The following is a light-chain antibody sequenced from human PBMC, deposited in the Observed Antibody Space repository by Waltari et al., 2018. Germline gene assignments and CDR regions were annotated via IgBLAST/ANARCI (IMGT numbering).Light chain of an antibody. V-gene: IGLV2-11*01. J-gene: IGLJ1*01. Sequence: QSALPQPRSVSGSPGQSVTISCTGTSSDVGGYNYVSWYQQHPGKAPKLMIYDVTKRPSGVPDRFSGSKSGNTASLTISGLQAEDEADYYCCSYAGIFTLYVFGAGTKVTVL. CDR2: DVT. CDR1: SSDVGGYNY. CDR3: CSYAGIFTLYV.